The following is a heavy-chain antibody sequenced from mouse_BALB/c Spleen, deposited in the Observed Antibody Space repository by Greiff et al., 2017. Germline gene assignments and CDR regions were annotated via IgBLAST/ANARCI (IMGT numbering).Heavy chain of an antibody. V-gene: IGHV5-12-2*01. J-gene: IGHJ2*01. CDR3: ARFYGNYGEYFDY. CDR1: GFTFSSYT. D-gene: IGHD2-1*01. Sequence: EVKLMESGGGLVQPGGSLKLSCAASGFTFSSYTMSWVRQTPEKRLEWVAYISNGGGSTYYPDTVKGRFTISRDNAKNTLYLQMSSLKSEDTAMYYCARFYGNYGEYFDYWGQGTTLTVSS. CDR2: ISNGGGST.